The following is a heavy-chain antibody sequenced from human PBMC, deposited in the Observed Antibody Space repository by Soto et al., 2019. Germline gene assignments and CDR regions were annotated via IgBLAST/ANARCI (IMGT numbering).Heavy chain of an antibody. Sequence: PSETLSLTCAVSGGSLRGHYWSWIRQSPEKGLEWIGEINHSGFTNYNPTLKRRVTISRDASKTQFSLRLSSMTAADSAVYFCARAAVKLGATLFDSWGQGTLVTVSS. D-gene: IGHD1-26*01. CDR1: GGSLRGHY. CDR3: ARAAVKLGATLFDS. J-gene: IGHJ4*02. V-gene: IGHV4-34*01. CDR2: INHSGFT.